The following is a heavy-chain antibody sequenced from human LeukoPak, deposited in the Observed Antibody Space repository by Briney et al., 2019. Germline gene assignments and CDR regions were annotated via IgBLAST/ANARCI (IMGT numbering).Heavy chain of an antibody. D-gene: IGHD5-12*01. CDR2: ISSSSSYT. CDR3: ARYSGYDEPSNNWFDP. CDR1: GFTFSNYY. J-gene: IGHJ5*02. Sequence: GGSLRLSCAPSGFTFSNYYMSWIRQAPGKGLEWVSYISSSSSYTNYADSVKGRFTISRDNAKNSLYLQMNSLRAEDTAVYYCARYSGYDEPSNNWFDPWGQGTLVTVSS. V-gene: IGHV3-11*03.